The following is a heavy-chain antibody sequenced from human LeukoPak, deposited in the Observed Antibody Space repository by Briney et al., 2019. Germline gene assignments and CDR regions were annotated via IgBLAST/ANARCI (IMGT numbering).Heavy chain of an antibody. CDR3: ARDMSIAARDAFDI. D-gene: IGHD6-6*01. J-gene: IGHJ3*02. V-gene: IGHV4-34*01. Sequence: KTSGTLSLTCAVYGGSFSGYYWSWIRQPPGKGLEWIGEINHSGSTNYNPSLKSRVTISVDTSKNQFSLKLSSVTAADTAVYYCARDMSIAARDAFDIWGQGTLVTVSS. CDR1: GGSFSGYY. CDR2: INHSGST.